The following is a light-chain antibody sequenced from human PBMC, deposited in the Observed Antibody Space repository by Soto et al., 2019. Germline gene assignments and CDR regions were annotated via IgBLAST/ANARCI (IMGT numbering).Light chain of an antibody. CDR3: QSYDSSLSGYV. V-gene: IGLV1-40*01. CDR1: SSTIGAGYD. Sequence: QSVLTQPPSVSGAPGQRVPLSCTGSSSTIGAGYDVHWYQQLPGTAPKLLIYGNSNRPSGVPDRFSGSKSGTSASLAITGLQAEDEADYYCQSYDSSLSGYVFGTGTKLTVL. J-gene: IGLJ1*01. CDR2: GNS.